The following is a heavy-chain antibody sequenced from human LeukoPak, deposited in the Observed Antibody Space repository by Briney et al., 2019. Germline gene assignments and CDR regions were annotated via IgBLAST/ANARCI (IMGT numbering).Heavy chain of an antibody. V-gene: IGHV3-33*01. Sequence: PGGSLRLSCAASGFTFSSYGMRWVRQAPGKGLEWVAVIWYDGSNKYYADSVKGRFTISRDNSKNTLYLQMNSLRAEDTAVYYCARDQLSGLPRYYFDYWGQGTLVTVSS. CDR1: GFTFSSYG. D-gene: IGHD1-1*01. CDR2: IWYDGSNK. J-gene: IGHJ4*02. CDR3: ARDQLSGLPRYYFDY.